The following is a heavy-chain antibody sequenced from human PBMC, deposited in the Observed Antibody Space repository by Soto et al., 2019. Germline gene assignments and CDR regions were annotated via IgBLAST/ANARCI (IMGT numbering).Heavy chain of an antibody. Sequence: GGSLRLSCVASGFTFSSYGMHWVRQAPGKGLEWVAVMSYDGSHEYYADSVKGRFTISRDNSKTILYLQMNSLRLEDTAVYYFAERSVVRVVEAPLAILGGVDVWGQGAMVTVSS. CDR3: AERSVVRVVEAPLAILGGVDV. J-gene: IGHJ6*02. V-gene: IGHV3-33*06. CDR2: MSYDGSHE. D-gene: IGHD2-15*01. CDR1: GFTFSSYG.